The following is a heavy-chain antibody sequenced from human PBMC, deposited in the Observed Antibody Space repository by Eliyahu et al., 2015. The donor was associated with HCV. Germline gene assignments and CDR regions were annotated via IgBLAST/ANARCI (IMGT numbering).Heavy chain of an antibody. V-gene: IGHV4-39*01. CDR1: GGSISSSSYY. J-gene: IGHJ6*02. Sequence: QLQLQESGPGLVKPSETLSLTCTVSGGSISSSSYYWGWIRQPPGKGLEWIGSIYYSGSTYYNPSLKSRVTISVDTSKNQFSLKLSSVTAADTAVYYCASQARWFGELMGMDVWGQGTTVTVSS. D-gene: IGHD3-10*01. CDR3: ASQARWFGELMGMDV. CDR2: IYYSGST.